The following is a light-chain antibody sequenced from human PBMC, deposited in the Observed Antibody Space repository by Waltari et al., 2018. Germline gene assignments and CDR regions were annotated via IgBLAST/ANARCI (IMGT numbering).Light chain of an antibody. CDR1: NIGSNS. CDR3: HVWDSSSDHWEV. Sequence: SHVLTQPPSVSVAPGKTARITCGGNNIGSNSVHWYQQKPGQAPVLVMYDDSDRPSGTPGRVSGSDAGDTATLTISGVEAGDEADYYCHVWDSSSDHWEVFGTGTKVTVL. J-gene: IGLJ1*01. V-gene: IGLV3-21*04. CDR2: DDS.